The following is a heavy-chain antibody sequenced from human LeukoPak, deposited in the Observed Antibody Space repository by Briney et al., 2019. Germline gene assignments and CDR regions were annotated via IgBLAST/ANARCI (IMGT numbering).Heavy chain of an antibody. V-gene: IGHV4-59*08. CDR1: GVSISSYY. J-gene: IGHJ3*01. D-gene: IGHD3-22*01. CDR2: IYYNGST. Sequence: SETLSLTCTVSGVSISSYYWSWIRQPPGKGLEWIGYIYYNGSTNYSPSLKSRVTISVDTAKNQFSLKLSSVTAADTAVYYCATHRPNVDSSGYYSRHYAFDVWGQGTMVTVSS. CDR3: ATHRPNVDSSGYYSRHYAFDV.